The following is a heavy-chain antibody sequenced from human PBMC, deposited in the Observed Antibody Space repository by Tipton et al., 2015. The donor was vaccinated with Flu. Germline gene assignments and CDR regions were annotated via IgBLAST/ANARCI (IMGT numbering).Heavy chain of an antibody. V-gene: IGHV1-8*01. CDR2: MNPNSGNT. CDR1: GYTFTDCD. Sequence: QVQLVQSGAEAKKPGASVKVACKASGYTFTDCDITWVRQASGQGLEWMGWMNPNSGNTGYAQKFQGRVTMTRNTSINTAFMELSSLRSEDTAVYYCARGQVKQWPHRLAYWGQGTLVTVSS. J-gene: IGHJ4*02. D-gene: IGHD6-19*01. CDR3: ARGQVKQWPHRLAY.